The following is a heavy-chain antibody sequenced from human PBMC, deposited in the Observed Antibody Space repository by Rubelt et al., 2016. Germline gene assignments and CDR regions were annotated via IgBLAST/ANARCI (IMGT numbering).Heavy chain of an antibody. CDR3: ARAYVPAAIYWFDP. Sequence: LGWVGIINPSGGSTSYAQKFQGRVTMTRDTSTSTVYMEQSSLRSEDTAVYYCARAYVPAAIYWFDPWGQGTLVTVSS. V-gene: IGHV1-46*01. D-gene: IGHD2-2*01. CDR2: INPSGGST. J-gene: IGHJ5*02.